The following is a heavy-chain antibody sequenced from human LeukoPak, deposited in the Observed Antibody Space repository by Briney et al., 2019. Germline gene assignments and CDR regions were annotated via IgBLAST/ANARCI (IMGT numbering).Heavy chain of an antibody. J-gene: IGHJ4*02. CDR1: GFTFSSYA. D-gene: IGHD4-17*01. Sequence: GGSLRLSCAASGFTFSSYAMSWVRQAPGKGLEWVSAISGSGGSTYYADSVKGRFTISRDNAKNSLYLQMSGLRAEDTAIYYCAKDRDDSGDYAFDYWGQGILVSVSS. CDR3: AKDRDDSGDYAFDY. V-gene: IGHV3-23*01. CDR2: ISGSGGST.